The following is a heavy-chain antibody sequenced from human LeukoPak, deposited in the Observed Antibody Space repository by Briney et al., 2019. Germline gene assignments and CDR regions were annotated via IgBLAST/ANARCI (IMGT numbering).Heavy chain of an antibody. CDR3: ARVSYYGSGRYSFYMDV. Sequence: ASVKVSCKASGYTFTSYGISWVRQAPGQGLEWMGWISAYNGNTNYAQKLQGRVTMTRDTSISTAYMELSRLRSDDTAIYYCARVSYYGSGRYSFYMDVWGKGTTVTISS. CDR2: ISAYNGNT. V-gene: IGHV1-18*01. D-gene: IGHD3-10*01. J-gene: IGHJ6*03. CDR1: GYTFTSYG.